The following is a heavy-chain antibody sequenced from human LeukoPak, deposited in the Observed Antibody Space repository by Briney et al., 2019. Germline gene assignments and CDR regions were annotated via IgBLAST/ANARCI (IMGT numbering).Heavy chain of an antibody. CDR2: IYYSGST. V-gene: IGHV4-31*03. Sequence: SETLSLTCTVSGGSISSGGYYWSWIRQHPGTGLEWIGYIYYSGSTYYNPSLKSRVTISVDTSKNQFSLKLSSVTAADTAVYYCARAHPDCSSTSRYNPYFDYWGQGTLVTVSS. J-gene: IGHJ4*02. D-gene: IGHD2-2*01. CDR3: ARAHPDCSSTSRYNPYFDY. CDR1: GGSISSGGYY.